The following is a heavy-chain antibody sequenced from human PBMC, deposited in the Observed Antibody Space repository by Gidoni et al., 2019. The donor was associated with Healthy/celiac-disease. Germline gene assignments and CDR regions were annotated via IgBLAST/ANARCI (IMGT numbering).Heavy chain of an antibody. D-gene: IGHD3-22*01. Sequence: QVQLQESGPGLVKPSETLSLTCPVSGYSISSGYYWGWIRQPPGKGLEWSGSTYHSGSTYYDPSLKSRVTISVDTSKNQFSLKLSSVTAADTAVYYCARVQYYYDSSGYQMFDYWGQGTLVTVSS. CDR1: GYSISSGYY. CDR2: TYHSGST. J-gene: IGHJ4*02. CDR3: ARVQYYYDSSGYQMFDY. V-gene: IGHV4-38-2*02.